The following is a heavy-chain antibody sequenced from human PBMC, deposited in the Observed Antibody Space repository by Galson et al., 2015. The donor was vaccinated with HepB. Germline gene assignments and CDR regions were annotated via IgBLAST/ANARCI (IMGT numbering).Heavy chain of an antibody. CDR1: GFTFSNAW. Sequence: SLRLSCAASGFTFSNAWMSWVRQAPGKGLEWVGRIKSKTDGGTTDYAAPVKGRFTISRDDSKNTLYLQMNSLKTEDTAVYYCTTVGRNGAMWFGGEDWFDPWGQGTLVTVSS. D-gene: IGHD3-10*01. CDR3: TTVGRNGAMWFGGEDWFDP. V-gene: IGHV3-15*01. J-gene: IGHJ5*02. CDR2: IKSKTDGGTT.